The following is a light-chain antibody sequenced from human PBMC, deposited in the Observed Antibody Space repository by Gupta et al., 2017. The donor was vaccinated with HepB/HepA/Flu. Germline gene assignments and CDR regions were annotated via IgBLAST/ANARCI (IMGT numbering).Light chain of an antibody. CDR1: QSISSY. CDR2: AAS. V-gene: IGKV1-39*01. CDR3: QQSYSTPWT. Sequence: DIQMTQSPSSLSASVEDRVTITCRASQSISSYLNWYLQKPGKAPKLLIYAASNLQSGVPSRFSGSGSGTDFTLTISSLHPEDFATYYCQQSYSTPWTFGQGTKVEIK. J-gene: IGKJ1*01.